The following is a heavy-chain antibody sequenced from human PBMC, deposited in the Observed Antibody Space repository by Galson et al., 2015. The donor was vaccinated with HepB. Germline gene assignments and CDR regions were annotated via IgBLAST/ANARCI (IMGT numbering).Heavy chain of an antibody. D-gene: IGHD3/OR15-3a*01. CDR1: GGTFSSYA. J-gene: IGHJ6*03. V-gene: IGHV1-69*13. CDR2: IIPIFGTA. CDR3: AVRLVIIPIDYYYYMDV. Sequence: SVKVSCKASGGTFSSYAISWVRQAPGQGLEWMGGIIPIFGTANYAQKFQGRVTITADESTSTAYMELSSLRSEDTAVYYCAVRLVIIPIDYYYYMDVWGKGTTVTVSS.